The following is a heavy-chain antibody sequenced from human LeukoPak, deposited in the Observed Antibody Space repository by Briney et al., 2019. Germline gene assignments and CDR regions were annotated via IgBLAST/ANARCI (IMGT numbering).Heavy chain of an antibody. CDR1: GFTFSSYA. V-gene: IGHV3-23*01. J-gene: IGHJ6*02. CDR3: AKDRRYSSGYYYYYGMDV. Sequence: GGSLRLSCAASGFTFSSYAMSWVRQAPGKGLEWVSDISGSGGSTYYADSVKGRFTISRDNSKNTLYLQMNSLRAEDTAVYYCAKDRRYSSGYYYYYGMDVWGQGTTVTVSS. CDR2: ISGSGGST. D-gene: IGHD6-19*01.